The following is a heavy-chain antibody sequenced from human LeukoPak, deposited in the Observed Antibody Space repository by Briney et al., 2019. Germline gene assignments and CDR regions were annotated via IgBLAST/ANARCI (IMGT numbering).Heavy chain of an antibody. CDR3: ARGPVHTSIHYFDY. V-gene: IGHV3-53*04. Sequence: GGSLRLSCAASGFTVSNYFMTWVRQAPGKGLEWLSVLYTGGSTYYADSVKGRFTISRHDSENTLYLQVNSLRADDTAVYYCARGPVHTSIHYFDYWGQGTLVTVSS. D-gene: IGHD3-3*01. CDR1: GFTVSNYF. CDR2: LYTGGST. J-gene: IGHJ4*02.